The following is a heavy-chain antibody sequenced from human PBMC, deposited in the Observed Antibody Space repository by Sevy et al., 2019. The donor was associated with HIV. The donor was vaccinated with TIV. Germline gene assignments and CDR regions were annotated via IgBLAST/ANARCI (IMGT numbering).Heavy chain of an antibody. J-gene: IGHJ4*02. CDR2: MRSKAFAGTT. V-gene: IGHV3-49*04. CDR1: GFNLGDYA. CDR3: AREGIAVAGGGGYFDY. Sequence: GGSLRLSCSTSGFNLGDYAMSWVRQSPGKGLEWVGFMRSKAFAGTTEYAASVKGRFTISTDDSKASAHLQMNSLRAEDTAVYYCAREGIAVAGGGGYFDYWGQGTLVTVSS. D-gene: IGHD6-19*01.